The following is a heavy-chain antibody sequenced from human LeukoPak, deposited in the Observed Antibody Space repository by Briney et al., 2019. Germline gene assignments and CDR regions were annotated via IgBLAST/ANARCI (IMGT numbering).Heavy chain of an antibody. CDR1: GGSISDYY. CDR2: VHYSGTT. V-gene: IGHV4-59*12. J-gene: IGHJ5*01. CDR3: AGDMRGSAKVWFDS. Sequence: PSETLSLSCTASGGSISDYYWNWIRQPPGKGLEWVAYVHYSGTTKYNPSLQSRVTTAVDMSKKEVSLRLDSVTAADTAVYYCAGDMRGSAKVWFDSWGQGVQVIVSS. D-gene: IGHD3-10*01.